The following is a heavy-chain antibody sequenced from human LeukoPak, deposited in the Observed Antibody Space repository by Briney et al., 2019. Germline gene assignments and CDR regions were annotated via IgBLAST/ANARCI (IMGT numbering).Heavy chain of an antibody. D-gene: IGHD6-19*01. J-gene: IGHJ4*02. V-gene: IGHV1-69*05. CDR2: IIPIFGTA. CDR1: GGTFSSYA. CDR3: ARDRGLSGWYAFDY. Sequence: SVKVSCKASGGTFSSYAVSWVRRAPGQGLEWMGGIIPIFGTANYAQKFQGRVTITTDESTSTAYMELSSLRSEDTAVYYCARDRGLSGWYAFDYWGQGTLVTVSS.